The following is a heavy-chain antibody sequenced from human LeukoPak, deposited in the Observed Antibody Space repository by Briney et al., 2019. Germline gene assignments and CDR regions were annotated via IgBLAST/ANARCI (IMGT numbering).Heavy chain of an antibody. CDR3: ATRLIVVVPAAIREYYFDY. D-gene: IGHD2-2*02. Sequence: PSETLSLTCTVSGGSISSSSYYWGWIRQPPGKGLEWIGSIYYSGSTYYNPSLKSRVTISVDTSKNQFSLKLSSVTAADTAVYYCATRLIVVVPAAIREYYFDYWGQGALVTVSS. J-gene: IGHJ4*02. V-gene: IGHV4-39*01. CDR2: IYYSGST. CDR1: GGSISSSSYY.